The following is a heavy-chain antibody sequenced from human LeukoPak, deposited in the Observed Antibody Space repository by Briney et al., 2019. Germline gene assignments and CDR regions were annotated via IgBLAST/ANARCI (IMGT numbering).Heavy chain of an antibody. Sequence: ASGRVSCKASGYTLTDYYIHGGRRAPGKGRGGRGWIKAKTVSTTYAQKFQGRVTMTSDTSISTAYLEPSRLASDDTALYYCAGTPNDVGCSDGVCYTDYYYYMDVWGKGTTVTVSS. CDR2: IKAKTVST. CDR3: AGTPNDVGCSDGVCYTDYYYYMDV. V-gene: IGHV1-2*02. D-gene: IGHD2-8*01. J-gene: IGHJ6*03. CDR1: GYTLTDYY.